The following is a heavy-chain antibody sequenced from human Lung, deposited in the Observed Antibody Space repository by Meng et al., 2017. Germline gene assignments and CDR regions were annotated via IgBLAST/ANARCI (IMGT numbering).Heavy chain of an antibody. V-gene: IGHV4-30-4*01. J-gene: IGHJ2*01. CDR3: ARGQKGYFDL. CDR2: IYNSGST. CDR1: GGSISSSNYY. Sequence: LQDSGPGLVNPSHTLSLTCTVSGGSISSSNYYWSWIRQPPGKGLEWSGHIYNSGSTYYNPSLKSRITISVDTSKNQFSLKLSSVTAADTAVYYCARGQKGYFDLWGRGTLVTVSS.